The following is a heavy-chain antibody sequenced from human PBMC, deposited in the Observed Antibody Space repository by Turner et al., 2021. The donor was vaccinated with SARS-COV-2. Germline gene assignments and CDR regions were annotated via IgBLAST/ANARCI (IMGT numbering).Heavy chain of an antibody. Sequence: QVQLVQSGAEVKMPGVSVKVSCKASGYTFTSYYMHWVRQAPGQGLGWMGRNNPSGDRTSYPHKFQGRVTMTRDTSTSTVYRELSSLRSEYTAVYYCALYSGYDSWYGMDVWGKGTTVTVSS. CDR3: ALYSGYDSWYGMDV. D-gene: IGHD5-12*01. J-gene: IGHJ6*04. V-gene: IGHV1-46*01. CDR1: GYTFTSYY. CDR2: NNPSGDRT.